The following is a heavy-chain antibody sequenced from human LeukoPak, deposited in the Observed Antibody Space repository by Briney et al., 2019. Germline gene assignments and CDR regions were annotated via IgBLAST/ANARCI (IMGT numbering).Heavy chain of an antibody. CDR1: GFTLHSCA. Sequence: GGSLRLSCAAFGFTLHSCAMSWVRQAPGKGPEWVAIISAGGGRTYHADSVQGRFIISRDTSDNTVYLHMNSLRAEDTAVYYCAKQRPYYDFWGPFDYWGQGIPVLVSS. J-gene: IGHJ4*02. V-gene: IGHV3-23*01. D-gene: IGHD3/OR15-3a*01. CDR2: ISAGGGRT. CDR3: AKQRPYYDFWGPFDY.